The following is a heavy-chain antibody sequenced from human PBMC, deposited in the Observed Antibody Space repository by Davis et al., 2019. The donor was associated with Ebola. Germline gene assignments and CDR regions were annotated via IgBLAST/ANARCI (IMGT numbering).Heavy chain of an antibody. D-gene: IGHD6-19*01. J-gene: IGHJ3*02. CDR1: GFTFSSYW. CDR3: ARGRRQWLPNAAFDI. CDR2: INSDGSST. V-gene: IGHV3-74*01. Sequence: HTGGSLRLSCAASGFTFSSYWMHWVRQAPGKGLVWVSRINSDGSSTSYADSVKGRFTISRDNAKNTLYLQMNSLRAEDTAVYYCARGRRQWLPNAAFDIWGQGTMVTVSS.